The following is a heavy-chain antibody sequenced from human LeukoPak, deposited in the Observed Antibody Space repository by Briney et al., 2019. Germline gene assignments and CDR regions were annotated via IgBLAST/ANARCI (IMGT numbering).Heavy chain of an antibody. CDR2: IWYDGSNK. J-gene: IGHJ4*02. V-gene: IGHV3-33*01. CDR3: AREAEELLWFGDLADS. CDR1: GFTFSSYG. Sequence: PGGPLRLSCAASGFTFSSYGMHWVRQAPGKGLEWVAVIWYDGSNKYYADSVKGRFTISRDNSKNTLYLQMNSLRAEDTAVYYCAREAEELLWFGDLADSWGQGTLVTVSS. D-gene: IGHD3-10*01.